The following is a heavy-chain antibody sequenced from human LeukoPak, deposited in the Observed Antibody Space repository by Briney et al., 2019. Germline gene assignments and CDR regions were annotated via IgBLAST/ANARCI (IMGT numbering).Heavy chain of an antibody. CDR1: GFTFSSYA. Sequence: GGSLRLSCAASGFTFSSYAMSWVRQAPGKGLEWCSAISGSGGSTYYADSVKGRFTISRDNSKNTLYLQMNSLRAEDTAVYYCAKRGPGGSSGWYLFDYWGQGTLVTVSS. J-gene: IGHJ4*02. V-gene: IGHV3-23*01. D-gene: IGHD6-19*01. CDR2: ISGSGGST. CDR3: AKRGPGGSSGWYLFDY.